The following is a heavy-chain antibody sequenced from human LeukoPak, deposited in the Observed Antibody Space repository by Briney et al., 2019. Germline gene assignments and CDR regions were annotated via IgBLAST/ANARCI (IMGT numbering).Heavy chain of an antibody. CDR2: MYYRGST. Sequence: SETLSLTCSVSGYSINSGYYWGWIRQPPGKGLEWIGNMYYRGSTDYSPSLKSRVTISVDTSKNQFSLELSSVTAADTAVYYCARETRNYYDSTGYYSFDYWGQGTLVTASS. CDR1: GYSINSGYY. V-gene: IGHV4-38-2*02. J-gene: IGHJ4*02. CDR3: ARETRNYYDSTGYYSFDY. D-gene: IGHD3-22*01.